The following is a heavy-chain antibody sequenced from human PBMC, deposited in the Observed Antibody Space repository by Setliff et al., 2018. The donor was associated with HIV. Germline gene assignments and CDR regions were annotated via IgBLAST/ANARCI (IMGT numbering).Heavy chain of an antibody. V-gene: IGHV3-48*04. J-gene: IGHJ6*03. D-gene: IGHD5-12*01. CDR1: GFTFSNYC. CDR2: ISSASSTI. CDR3: ARVVGYSGYDFGYMDV. Sequence: HPGGSLRLSCAASGFTFSNYCMTWVRQAPGKGLEWLSYISSASSTIYYADSLKGRFTISRDNAKNSLYLQMNSLRAEDTAVYYCARVVGYSGYDFGYMDVWGKGTTVTVSS.